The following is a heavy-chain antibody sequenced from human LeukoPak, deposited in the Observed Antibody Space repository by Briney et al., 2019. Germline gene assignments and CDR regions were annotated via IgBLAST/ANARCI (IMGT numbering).Heavy chain of an antibody. CDR3: ARGVEPLAANTLAY. D-gene: IGHD1-14*01. V-gene: IGHV3-53*01. CDR2: LYRDGNT. J-gene: IGHJ4*02. CDR1: KC. Sequence: KCTECVGPPHRKGIEWDGVLYRDGNTKYADSVQGRFTMSRDNAKNTLYLEMNSLSPDDTAVYYCARGVEPLAANTLAYWGQGTLVTVSS.